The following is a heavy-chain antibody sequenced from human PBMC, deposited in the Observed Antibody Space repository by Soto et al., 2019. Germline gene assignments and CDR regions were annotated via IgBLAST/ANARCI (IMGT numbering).Heavy chain of an antibody. CDR2: ISAHNGNT. J-gene: IGHJ4*02. Sequence: QVHLVQSGAEVRKRGGSVKVSCKGSGYAFTTYGITWVRQAPGQGLAGMGWISAHNGNTNYAQKLKDRVTVTRDTSTSTAYMELRSLRSDDTAVYYCARGRYGDYWGQGALVTASS. D-gene: IGHD1-1*01. CDR3: ARGRYGDY. CDR1: GYAFTTYG. V-gene: IGHV1-18*01.